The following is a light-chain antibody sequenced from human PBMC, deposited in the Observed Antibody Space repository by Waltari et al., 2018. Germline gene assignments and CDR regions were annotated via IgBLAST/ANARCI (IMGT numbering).Light chain of an antibody. Sequence: EIVFTQSPGTLSLPPGERATLSCRASQSVSRVLAWYQQNPCQAPRLLIYEASSRATDIPDRFSGSGSGTDFSLTISRLEPEDFAVYYCQKYGTLPATFGQGTKVEIK. CDR1: QSVSRV. V-gene: IGKV3-20*01. J-gene: IGKJ1*01. CDR2: EAS. CDR3: QKYGTLPAT.